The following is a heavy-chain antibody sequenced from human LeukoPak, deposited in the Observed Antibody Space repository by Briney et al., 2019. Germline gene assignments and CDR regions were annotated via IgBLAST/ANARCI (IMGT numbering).Heavy chain of an antibody. V-gene: IGHV3-30-3*01. D-gene: IGHD2-8*01. J-gene: IGHJ6*02. CDR2: ISYDGSNK. Sequence: QAGGSLRLSCAASGFTFSSYAIHWVRQAPGKGLEWVAVISYDGSNKYYADSVKGRFTISRDNSKNTLYLQMNSLRAEDTAVYYYARDRHCVNGLCHNSPGMDVWGRGTTVTVSS. CDR1: GFTFSSYA. CDR3: ARDRHCVNGLCHNSPGMDV.